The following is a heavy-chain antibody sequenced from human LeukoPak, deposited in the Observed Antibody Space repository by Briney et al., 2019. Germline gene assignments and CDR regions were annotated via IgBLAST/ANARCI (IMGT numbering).Heavy chain of an antibody. J-gene: IGHJ4*02. V-gene: IGHV1-2*02. D-gene: IGHD6-19*01. CDR2: INPNGGGK. Sequence: ASVTASCKASVYTFTHYYMHWVRQAPGQGLEWMGWINPNGGGKNYAQKFQGRVTMTRDTSISTAYMELSRLRSDDTAVYYCARDHSSGWYGDYWGQGTLVTVSS. CDR1: VYTFTHYY. CDR3: ARDHSSGWYGDY.